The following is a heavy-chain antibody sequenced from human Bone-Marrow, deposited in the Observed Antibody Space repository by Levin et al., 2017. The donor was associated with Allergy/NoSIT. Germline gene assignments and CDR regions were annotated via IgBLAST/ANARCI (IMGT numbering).Heavy chain of an antibody. J-gene: IGHJ4*02. CDR2: IYHDGSEK. Sequence: QPGGSLRLSCVASGFAFNHYWMTWVRQAPGRGLEWVANIYHDGSEKHYVDSVKGRFTISRDNAKNSLSLQMDSLRTEDTAVYYCARHTYFSFQYWGQGTQVTVSS. V-gene: IGHV3-7*01. CDR1: GFAFNHYW. CDR3: ARHTYFSFQY. D-gene: IGHD2-21*01.